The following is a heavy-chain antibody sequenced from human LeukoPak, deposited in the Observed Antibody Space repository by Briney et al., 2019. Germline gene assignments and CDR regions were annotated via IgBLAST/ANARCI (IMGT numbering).Heavy chain of an antibody. CDR3: ARGERWLQSYFDY. J-gene: IGHJ4*02. Sequence: SVKVSCKASGGTFSSYAISWVRQAPGQGLEWMGGIIPIFDTANYAQKFQGRVTITADESTSTAYMELSSLRSEDTAVYYCARGERWLQSYFDYWGQGTLVTVSS. CDR2: IIPIFDTA. D-gene: IGHD5-24*01. V-gene: IGHV1-69*01. CDR1: GGTFSSYA.